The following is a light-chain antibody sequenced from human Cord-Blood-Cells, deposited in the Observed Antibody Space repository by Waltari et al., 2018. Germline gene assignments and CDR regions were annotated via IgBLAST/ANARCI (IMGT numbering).Light chain of an antibody. Sequence: SALTQPPSAPGSPRQPATTPSSATSSAVGGYNYVSWYQQHPGKAPKLMIYEVSKRPSGVPDRFSGSKSGNTASLTVSGLQAEDEADYYCSSYAGSNNVVFGGGTKLTVL. CDR1: SSAVGGYNY. V-gene: IGLV2-8*01. J-gene: IGLJ2*01. CDR2: EVS. CDR3: SSYAGSNNVV.